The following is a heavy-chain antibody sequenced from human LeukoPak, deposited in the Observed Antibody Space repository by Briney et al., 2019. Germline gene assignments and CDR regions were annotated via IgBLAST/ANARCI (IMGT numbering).Heavy chain of an antibody. CDR3: ARGSYYYDSSDYYGMDV. CDR1: GYTFTSYD. D-gene: IGHD3-22*01. CDR2: MNPNSGNT. J-gene: IGHJ6*04. Sequence: ASVKVSCKASGYTFTSYDINWVRQATGQGLEWMGWMNPNSGNTGYAQKFQGRVTMTRNTSISTAYMELSSLRSEDTAVYYCARGSYYYDSSDYYGMDVWGKGTTVTVSS. V-gene: IGHV1-8*01.